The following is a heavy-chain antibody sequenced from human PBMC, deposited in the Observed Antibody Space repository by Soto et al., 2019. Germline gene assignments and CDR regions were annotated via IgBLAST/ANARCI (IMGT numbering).Heavy chain of an antibody. J-gene: IGHJ4*02. V-gene: IGHV4-59*01. CDR3: ARATYYYGSSGYLYYFDY. CDR1: GGSISSYY. D-gene: IGHD3-22*01. Sequence: PSETLSLTCTVSGGSISSYYWSWIRQPPGKGLEWIGYIYYNGNTNYNPSLKSRVTISVDTSKNQFSLKLSSVTAADTAVYYCARATYYYGSSGYLYYFDYWGQGALVTVSS. CDR2: IYYNGNT.